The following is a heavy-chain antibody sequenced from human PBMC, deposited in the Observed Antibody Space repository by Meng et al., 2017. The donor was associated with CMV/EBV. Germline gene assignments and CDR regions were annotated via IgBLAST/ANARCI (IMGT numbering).Heavy chain of an antibody. V-gene: IGHV3-7*01. J-gene: IGHJ4*02. CDR3: ARDRGYSYSDY. CDR2: IKQDGSEK. Sequence: GESLKISCAASGFTFSSYWMSWVRQAPGKGLEWVANIKQDGSEKYYVDSVKGRFTISRDNAKNSLYLQMNSLRAEDTAVYYCARDRGYSYSDYWGQGTLVTVSS. CDR1: GFTFSSYW. D-gene: IGHD5-18*01.